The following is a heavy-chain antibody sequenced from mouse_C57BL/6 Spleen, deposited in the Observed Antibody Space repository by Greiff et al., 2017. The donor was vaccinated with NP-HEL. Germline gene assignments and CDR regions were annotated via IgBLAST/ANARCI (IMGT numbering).Heavy chain of an antibody. D-gene: IGHD1-1*01. V-gene: IGHV1-64*01. CDR2: IHPNSGST. CDR3: ARSRYGRRDWYFDV. J-gene: IGHJ1*03. Sequence: VQLQQSGAELVKPGASVKLSCKASGYTFTSYWMHWVKQRPGQGLEWIGMIHPNSGSTKYNEKFKSKATLTVDKSSSTAYMQLSSLTSEDSAVYYCARSRYGRRDWYFDVWGTGTTVTVSS. CDR1: GYTFTSYW.